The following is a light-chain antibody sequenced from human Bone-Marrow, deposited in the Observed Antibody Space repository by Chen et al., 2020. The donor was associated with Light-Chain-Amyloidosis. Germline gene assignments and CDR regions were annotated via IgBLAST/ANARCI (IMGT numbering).Light chain of an antibody. V-gene: IGLV3-25*03. CDR3: QAADSSGTYEVI. CDR2: SDT. CDR1: DLPTKY. J-gene: IGLJ2*01. Sequence: SYELTQPPSVSVSPGQTARITCSGDDLPTKYAYWYQRKPGRAPVLVVHSDTERPSGISGRCSGSSTGTTATWTISGVQAEDEADYHCQAADSSGTYEVIFGGGTKLTVL.